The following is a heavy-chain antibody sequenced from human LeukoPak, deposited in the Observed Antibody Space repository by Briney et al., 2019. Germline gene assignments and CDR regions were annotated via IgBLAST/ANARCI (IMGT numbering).Heavy chain of an antibody. CDR2: IYSGGST. V-gene: IGHV3-53*01. D-gene: IGHD1-7*01. CDR3: ARGTVITGTTAYYFDY. Sequence: GGSLRLSCAASGFTVSSNYMSWVRQAPGKGLEWVSVIYSGGSTYCADSVKGRFTISRDNSKNTLYLQMNSLRAEDTAVYYCARGTVITGTTAYYFDYWGQGTLVTVSS. J-gene: IGHJ4*02. CDR1: GFTVSSNY.